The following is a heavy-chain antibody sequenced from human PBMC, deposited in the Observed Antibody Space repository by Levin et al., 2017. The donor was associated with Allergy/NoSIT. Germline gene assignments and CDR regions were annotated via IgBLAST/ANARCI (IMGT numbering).Heavy chain of an antibody. CDR1: GYTFTGYY. D-gene: IGHD2-2*01. CDR3: ASALPPNCSSTRCYPGGMDV. J-gene: IGHJ6*02. V-gene: IGHV1-2*04. Sequence: ASVKVSCKASGYTFTGYYMHWVRQAPGQGLEWMGWINPNSGGTNYAQKFQGWVTMTRDTSISTAYMELSRLRSDDTAVYYCASALPPNCSSTRCYPGGMDVWGQGTTVTVSS. CDR2: INPNSGGT.